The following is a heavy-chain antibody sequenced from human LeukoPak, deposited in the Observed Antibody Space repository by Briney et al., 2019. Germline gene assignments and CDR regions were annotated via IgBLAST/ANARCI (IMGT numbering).Heavy chain of an antibody. V-gene: IGHV4-34*01. CDR1: GGSFSGYY. Sequence: SETLSLTCAVYGGSFSGYYWSWIRQPPGKGLEWIGEINHSGSTNYNPSLKSRVTIPVDTSKNQFSLKLSYVTAADTAVYYCARARAMVDFDYWGQGTLVTVSS. D-gene: IGHD5-18*01. CDR2: INHSGST. CDR3: ARARAMVDFDY. J-gene: IGHJ4*02.